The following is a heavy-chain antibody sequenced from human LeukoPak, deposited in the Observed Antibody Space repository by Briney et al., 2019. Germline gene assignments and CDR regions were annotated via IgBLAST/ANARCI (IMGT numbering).Heavy chain of an antibody. D-gene: IGHD5-12*01. CDR1: GFTFSSYA. CDR3: GRVGDGYNDNY. Sequence: SGGSLRLSCVASGFTFSSYAMNWVRQAPGKGLEWVSVISGSGGITYYADSVKGRFTISRDNSKNTLYLQMNSLRAEDTAVYYCGRVGDGYNDNYWGQGTLVTVSS. V-gene: IGHV3-23*01. CDR2: ISGSGGIT. J-gene: IGHJ4*02.